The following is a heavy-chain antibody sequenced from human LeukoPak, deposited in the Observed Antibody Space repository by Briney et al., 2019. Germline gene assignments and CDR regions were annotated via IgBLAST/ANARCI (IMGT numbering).Heavy chain of an antibody. Sequence: GGSLRLSCAASGFTFSSYAMSWVRQAPGKGLEWVAFIRYDGSNKYYADSVKGRFTISRDNSKNTLYLQMNSLRAEDTAVYYCAKSPPYNWNYESRDYYYMDVWGKGTTVTVSS. CDR3: AKSPPYNWNYESRDYYYMDV. CDR1: GFTFSSYA. V-gene: IGHV3-30*02. J-gene: IGHJ6*03. D-gene: IGHD1-7*01. CDR2: IRYDGSNK.